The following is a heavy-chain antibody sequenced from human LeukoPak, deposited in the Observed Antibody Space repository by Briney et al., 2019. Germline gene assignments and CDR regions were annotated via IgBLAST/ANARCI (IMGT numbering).Heavy chain of an antibody. D-gene: IGHD1-26*01. V-gene: IGHV3-21*01. J-gene: IGHJ4*02. Sequence: GGSLRLSCTASGLTFSTYTMNWVRQAPGKGLEWVSSISSSSYYIYYADSVKGRFTIPRDNAKNSLFLQMSSLRAEDTAVYYCGAAYSGSSPFDYWGQGTLVTVSS. CDR1: GLTFSTYT. CDR3: GAAYSGSSPFDY. CDR2: ISSSSYYI.